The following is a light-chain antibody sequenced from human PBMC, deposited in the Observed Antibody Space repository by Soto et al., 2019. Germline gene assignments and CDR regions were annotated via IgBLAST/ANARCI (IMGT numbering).Light chain of an antibody. CDR1: SSDVGGYNY. CDR2: EVS. V-gene: IGLV2-14*01. J-gene: IGLJ1*01. Sequence: QSVLTQPASVSGSPGQSITISCTGTSSDVGGYNYVSWYQQHPGKAPKLMIYEVSNRPSGVSNRFSGSKSGNTASLTISELQTEDEADYYCCSYAGSNTWVFGTGTKVTVL. CDR3: CSYAGSNTWV.